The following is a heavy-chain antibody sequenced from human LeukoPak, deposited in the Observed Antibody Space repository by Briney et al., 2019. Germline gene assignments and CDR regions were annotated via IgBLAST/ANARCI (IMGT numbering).Heavy chain of an antibody. V-gene: IGHV4-59*01. CDR1: GGSISSYY. CDR3: ARDQTFYNYYYVMDV. Sequence: SETLSLTCTVSGGSISSYYWSWIRQPPGKGLEWIGYIYYSGSTNYNPSLKSRVTISVDTSKNQFSLKLSSVTAADTAVYYCARDQTFYNYYYVMDVWGQGTTVTVSS. J-gene: IGHJ6*02. CDR2: IYYSGST. D-gene: IGHD2/OR15-2a*01.